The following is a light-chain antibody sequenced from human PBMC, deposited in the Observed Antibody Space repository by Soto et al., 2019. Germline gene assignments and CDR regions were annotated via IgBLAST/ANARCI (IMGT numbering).Light chain of an antibody. CDR2: DNN. CDR1: SSNIGNND. Sequence: QSVLTQPPSVSAAPGQKVTISCSGTSSNIGNNDVSWYQQVPGTAPKLLIYDNNKRPSGIPDRFSGSKSGTSATLGITGLQTGDEADYYCGALDTSLSAVIFGGGTKVTVL. V-gene: IGLV1-51*01. J-gene: IGLJ2*01. CDR3: GALDTSLSAVI.